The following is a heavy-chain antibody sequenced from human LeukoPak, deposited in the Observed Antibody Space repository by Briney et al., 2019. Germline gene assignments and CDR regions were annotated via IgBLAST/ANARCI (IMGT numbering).Heavy chain of an antibody. V-gene: IGHV4-61*02. Sequence: SETLSLTCTVSGGSISSGSYYWSWIRQPAGKGLEWIGRIYTSGSTNYNPSLKSRVTISVDTSKNQFSLKLSSVTAADTAVYYCARAAVLSDQNDYYYYMDVWGKGTTVTVSS. D-gene: IGHD2-15*01. J-gene: IGHJ6*03. CDR2: IYTSGST. CDR1: GGSISSGSYY. CDR3: ARAAVLSDQNDYYYYMDV.